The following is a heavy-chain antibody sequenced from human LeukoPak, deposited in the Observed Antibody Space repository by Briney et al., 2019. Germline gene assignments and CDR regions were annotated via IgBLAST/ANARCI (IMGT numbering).Heavy chain of an antibody. D-gene: IGHD3-9*01. CDR2: IYYSGST. J-gene: IGHJ3*02. CDR1: GGSISSGGYY. Sequence: SETLSLTCTVSGGSISSGGYYWSWIRQHPGKGLEWIGYIYYSGSTYYNPSLKSRVTISVDTSKNQFSLKLSSVTAADTAVYYCARQEYDILTGRILYAFDIWGQGTMVTVSS. V-gene: IGHV4-31*03. CDR3: ARQEYDILTGRILYAFDI.